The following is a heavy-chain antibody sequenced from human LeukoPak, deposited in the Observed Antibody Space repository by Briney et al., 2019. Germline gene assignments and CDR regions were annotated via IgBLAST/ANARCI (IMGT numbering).Heavy chain of an antibody. D-gene: IGHD3-9*01. Sequence: GASLRLSCAASGFSFSSHAMSWVRQAPGKGLEWVSSISGSGGSSAYADSVKGRFTISRDSSKNTLYLQMNSLRAEDTAVHYCATGGAYDLLTGSDFDHWGQGTLVTVSS. CDR3: ATGGAYDLLTGSDFDH. CDR1: GFSFSSHA. J-gene: IGHJ4*02. CDR2: ISGSGGSS. V-gene: IGHV3-23*01.